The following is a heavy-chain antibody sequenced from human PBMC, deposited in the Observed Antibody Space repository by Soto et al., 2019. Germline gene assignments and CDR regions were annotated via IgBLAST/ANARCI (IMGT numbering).Heavy chain of an antibody. CDR1: GVTLSYCGYS. CDR3: ARGGGYDSFDF. CDR2: NTHLATT. Sequence: SETLSLTCTVSGVTLSYCGYSWSWNRQSPGEGLEWLGFNTHLATTNHTLTFKIRLSLSIDKTQNQFYLSFVSITAADKSVCVCARGGGYDSFDFWGQGIQVTVSS. V-gene: IGHV4-30-2*06. J-gene: IGHJ4*02. D-gene: IGHD2-15*01.